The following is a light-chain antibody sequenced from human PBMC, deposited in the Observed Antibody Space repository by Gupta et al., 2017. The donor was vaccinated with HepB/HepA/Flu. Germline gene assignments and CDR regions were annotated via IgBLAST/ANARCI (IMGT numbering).Light chain of an antibody. V-gene: IGLV1-40*01. CDR2: GNS. J-gene: IGLJ2*01. CDR3: QTYDSSRGV. Sequence: QSVLTQPPSVSGAPGQRVTLSCPGSSSKIGPGYDVHWYQQLPGTAPKLPIYGNSNRPPGVPDRSSCAKSGTSASPAIPGLQAEDEADYYCQTYDSSRGVFGGGTKLTVL. CDR1: SSKIGPGYD.